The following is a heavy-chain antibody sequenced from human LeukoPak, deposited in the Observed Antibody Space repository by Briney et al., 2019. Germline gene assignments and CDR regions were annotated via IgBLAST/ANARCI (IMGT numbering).Heavy chain of an antibody. J-gene: IGHJ4*02. CDR3: AREDYGGSLIDY. Sequence: PSETLSLTCAVYGGSFSGYYWSWIRQPPGKGLEWIGEINHSGSTNYNPSLKSRVTISVDTSKNQFSLKLSSVTAADTAVYYYAREDYGGSLIDYWGQGTLVTVSS. V-gene: IGHV4-34*01. CDR2: INHSGST. D-gene: IGHD4-17*01. CDR1: GGSFSGYY.